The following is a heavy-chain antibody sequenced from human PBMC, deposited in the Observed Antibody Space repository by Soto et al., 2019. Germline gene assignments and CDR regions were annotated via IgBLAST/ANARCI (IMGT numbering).Heavy chain of an antibody. CDR1: GFIFSNNG. V-gene: IGHV3-30*02. J-gene: IGHJ4*02. D-gene: IGHD3-10*02. Sequence: GSLRLSCVGSGFIFSNNGMHWVRLTPGKGLEWVAFMSYDGSDTFYADSVKGRFTISRDNSKNTLFLHMSNLRAEDTAMYYCTIVRVADSALDHWGQGTLVTVSS. CDR3: TIVRVADSALDH. CDR2: MSYDGSDT.